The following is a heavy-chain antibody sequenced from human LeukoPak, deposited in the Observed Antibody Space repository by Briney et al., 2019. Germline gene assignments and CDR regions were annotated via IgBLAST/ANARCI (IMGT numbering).Heavy chain of an antibody. CDR1: GFTFSSYA. Sequence: PGGSLRLSCAASGFTFSSYAMHWVRQAPGKGLEWVAVISYDGSNKYYADSVKGRFTISRDNSKNTLYLQMNSLRAEDTAVYYCARGRLLFDYYGMDVWGQGTTVTVSS. V-gene: IGHV3-30-3*01. CDR2: ISYDGSNK. D-gene: IGHD4-17*01. CDR3: ARGRLLFDYYGMDV. J-gene: IGHJ6*02.